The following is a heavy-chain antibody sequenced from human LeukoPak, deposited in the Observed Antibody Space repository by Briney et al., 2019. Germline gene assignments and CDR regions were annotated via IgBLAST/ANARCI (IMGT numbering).Heavy chain of an antibody. V-gene: IGHV4-59*08. CDR2: IYYSGST. D-gene: IGHD3-10*01. Sequence: SETLSLTCTVSGGSISSYYWSWIRQPPGKGLEWIGYIYYSGSTNYNPSLKSRVTISVDTSKNQFSLKLSSVTAADTAVYYCARHRKPPSIPGGWFDPWGQGTLATVSS. J-gene: IGHJ5*02. CDR1: GGSISSYY. CDR3: ARHRKPPSIPGGWFDP.